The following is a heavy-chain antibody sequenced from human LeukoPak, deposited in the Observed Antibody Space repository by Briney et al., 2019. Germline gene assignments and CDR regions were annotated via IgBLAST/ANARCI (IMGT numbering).Heavy chain of an antibody. CDR3: ARDGTAAGLYFDL. D-gene: IGHD6-13*01. J-gene: IGHJ4*01. CDR2: IRQDGGEK. V-gene: IGHV3-7*01. Sequence: GGSLRLSCAASGFTFSDYYMSWIRQAPGKGLEWVASIRQDGGEKSYVDSVKGRFTCSRDNTKNSLYLQMSSLRAEDTAVYYCARDGTAAGLYFDLWGQGTLVTVSS. CDR1: GFTFSDYY.